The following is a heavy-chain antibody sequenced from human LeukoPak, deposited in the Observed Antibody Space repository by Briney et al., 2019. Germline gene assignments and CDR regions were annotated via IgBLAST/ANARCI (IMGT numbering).Heavy chain of an antibody. CDR3: ARVLRYCSGGNCYSGGLGYMDV. V-gene: IGHV4-59*01. J-gene: IGHJ6*03. Sequence: SETLSLTCTVSDGSISSYYWSWIRQPPGKGLEWIGYIYNSGSTNYNPSLKSRVTISVDTSKKQFSLKLSSVTATDTAVYYCARVLRYCSGGNCYSGGLGYMDVRGKGTTVTISS. CDR2: IYNSGST. D-gene: IGHD2-15*01. CDR1: DGSISSYY.